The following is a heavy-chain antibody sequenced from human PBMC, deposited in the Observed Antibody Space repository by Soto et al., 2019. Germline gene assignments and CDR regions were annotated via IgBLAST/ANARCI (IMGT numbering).Heavy chain of an antibody. J-gene: IGHJ5*02. CDR1: GFTFSTYW. CDR3: ARGYSTSPNWFDP. D-gene: IGHD6-6*01. V-gene: IGHV3-7*03. CDR2: IKVDGSEK. Sequence: EVQLVESGGGLVQPGGSLRLSCAASGFTFSTYWMSWVRQPPGKGLEWVANIKVDGSEKYYVDSVKGRFTISRDNAKNSLYLQMNSLRAEDTAVYYCARGYSTSPNWFDPWGQGTLVIVSS.